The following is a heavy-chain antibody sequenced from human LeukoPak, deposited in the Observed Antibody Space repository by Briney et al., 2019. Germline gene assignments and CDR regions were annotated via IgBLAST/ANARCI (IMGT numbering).Heavy chain of an antibody. CDR1: GFTFSSYA. V-gene: IGHV3-21*01. CDR2: ISSSSSYI. D-gene: IGHD3-10*01. J-gene: IGHJ6*02. Sequence: GGSLRLSCAASGFTFSSYAMHWVRQAPGKGLEWVPSISSSSSYIYYADSAKGRFTISRDNAKNSLYLQMNSLRAEDTAVYYCARDITMVRDVWGQGTTVTVSS. CDR3: ARDITMVRDV.